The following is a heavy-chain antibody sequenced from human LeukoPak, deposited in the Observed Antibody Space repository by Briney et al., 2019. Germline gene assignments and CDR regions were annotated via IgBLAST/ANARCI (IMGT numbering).Heavy chain of an antibody. D-gene: IGHD1-1*01. Sequence: SQTLSLTCAISGDSVSSNSATWNWIRQSPSRGLEWLGRTYYNSKWYSYYAVSVQSRLSIRGDTSQNQFSLHLNSVTPEDTAVYYCARMRSGRFDFWGQGTLVTVYS. CDR3: ARMRSGRFDF. CDR1: GDSVSSNSAT. V-gene: IGHV6-1*01. J-gene: IGHJ4*02. CDR2: TYYNSKWYS.